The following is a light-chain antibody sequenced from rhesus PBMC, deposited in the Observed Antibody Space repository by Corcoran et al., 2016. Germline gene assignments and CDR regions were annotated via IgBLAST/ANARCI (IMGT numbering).Light chain of an antibody. CDR3: QHGYSTPFT. Sequence: DIQMTQSPSSLSASVGDTVTITCRASQGIRSGLAWYQQKTGKAPKLLIYKAASLQSGVPSRFSGSGSWTDFTLTISSLPSEDFATYYCQHGYSTPFTFGPGTKLHIK. CDR1: QGIRSG. J-gene: IGKJ3*01. V-gene: IGKV1-21*01. CDR2: KAA.